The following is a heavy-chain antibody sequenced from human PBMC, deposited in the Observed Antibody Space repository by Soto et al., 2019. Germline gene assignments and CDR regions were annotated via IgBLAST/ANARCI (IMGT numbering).Heavy chain of an antibody. CDR1: GFTFTSSA. Sequence: SVKVSCKASGFTFTSSAMQWVRQARGQRLEWMGWIVVGSGHTNYAQKFQERLTITRDMSTSTAYMVLSSLTLEDTAVYYCAAVQGGGATFHFWGPGTLVTVSS. J-gene: IGHJ4*02. CDR2: IVVGSGHT. CDR3: AAVQGGGATFHF. V-gene: IGHV1-58*02. D-gene: IGHD1-26*01.